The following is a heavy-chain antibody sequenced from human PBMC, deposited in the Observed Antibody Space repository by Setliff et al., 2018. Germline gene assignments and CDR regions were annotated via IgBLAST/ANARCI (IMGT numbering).Heavy chain of an antibody. D-gene: IGHD3-10*01. V-gene: IGHV4-61*09. CDR3: ARESATIGEFPLYYFDK. CDR2: FHTGGAT. Sequence: SETLSLTCSVSGGSISSGGFYWSGIRKSAGRGLEWIGHFHTGGATDSNLSLKSRVTISLDSSKNQFSLRLSSVTAADAAVYFCARESATIGEFPLYYFDKWGQGIPVTVSS. J-gene: IGHJ4*02. CDR1: GGSISSGGFY.